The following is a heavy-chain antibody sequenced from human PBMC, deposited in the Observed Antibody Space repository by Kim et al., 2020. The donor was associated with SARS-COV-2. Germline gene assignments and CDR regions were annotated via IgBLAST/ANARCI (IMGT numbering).Heavy chain of an antibody. V-gene: IGHV3-30*18. J-gene: IGHJ4*02. CDR2: ISNNGNNK. Sequence: GGSLRLSCAASGFTFSTYGMHWVRQAPGKGLEWVAVISNNGNNKYYADSVKGRFTISRDNSKNTLHLQMNSLRVEDTAVYYCAKDNVAAGAMGRMGYWGQGTLVTVSS. CDR1: GFTFSTYG. D-gene: IGHD6-13*01. CDR3: AKDNVAAGAMGRMGY.